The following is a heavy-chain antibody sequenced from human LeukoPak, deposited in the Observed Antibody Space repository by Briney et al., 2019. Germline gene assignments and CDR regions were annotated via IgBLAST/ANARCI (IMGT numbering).Heavy chain of an antibody. J-gene: IGHJ5*02. Sequence: SETLSLTCAVYGGSFSGYYWSWIRQPPGKGLEWIGEINHSGSTNYNPSLKSRVTISVDTSKNQFSLKLSSVTAADTAVYYCARGSSSSWYEIGWFDPWGQGTLVTVSS. D-gene: IGHD6-13*01. CDR3: ARGSSSSWYEIGWFDP. V-gene: IGHV4-34*01. CDR1: GGSFSGYY. CDR2: INHSGST.